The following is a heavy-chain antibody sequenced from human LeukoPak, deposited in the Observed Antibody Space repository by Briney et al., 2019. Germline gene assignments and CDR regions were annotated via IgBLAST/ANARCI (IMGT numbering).Heavy chain of an antibody. D-gene: IGHD1-26*01. CDR1: RFSFSNAW. J-gene: IGHJ4*02. Sequence: GGSLRLSCAASRFSFSNAWMSWVRQAPGKGLEWVGRIKSKTDGGTVDYAALVKGRFTISRDDSKNTLYLQMNSLKTEDTAVYYCTTATKSGTYSRGYWGQGTLVTVSS. V-gene: IGHV3-15*01. CDR3: TTATKSGTYSRGY. CDR2: IKSKTDGGTV.